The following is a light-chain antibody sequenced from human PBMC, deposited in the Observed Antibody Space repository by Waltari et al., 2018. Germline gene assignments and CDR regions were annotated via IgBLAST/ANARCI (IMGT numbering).Light chain of an antibody. CDR3: AAWDDSLNGRV. V-gene: IGLV1-44*01. CDR2: SNN. CDR1: SSNIGSNT. Sequence: QSVLTQPPSASGTPGPRVTIPCSGSSSNIGSNTVHWYQQLPGTAPKLLIYSNNQRPSGVPDRFSGSKSGTSASLAISGLQSEDEADYYCAAWDDSLNGRVFGGGTKLTVL. J-gene: IGLJ3*02.